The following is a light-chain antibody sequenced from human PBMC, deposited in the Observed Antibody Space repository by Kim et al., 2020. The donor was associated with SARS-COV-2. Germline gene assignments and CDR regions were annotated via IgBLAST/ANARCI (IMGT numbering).Light chain of an antibody. V-gene: IGLV3-1*01. CDR3: QAWDSSTWV. CDR2: QDG. J-gene: IGLJ3*02. Sequence: SYGLTQPPSVSVSPGQTASITCSGDKLGDKYACWYQQKPGQSPVLVIYQDGKRPSGIPERFSGSNSGNTATLTISGTQAMDEADYYCQAWDSSTWVFGGGTQLTVL. CDR1: KLGDKY.